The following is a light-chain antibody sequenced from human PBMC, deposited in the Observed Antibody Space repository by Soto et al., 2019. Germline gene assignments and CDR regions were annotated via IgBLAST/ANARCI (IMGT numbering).Light chain of an antibody. CDR1: QSLVHISGNTY. CDR2: KAS. CDR3: MQATQFPIT. Sequence: DIVTTQTPLSSPVTLGQPASISCRSSQSLVHISGNTYFTWLHQRPGQPPRLLTYKASNRFSGVPDRFSGSGAGTDFTLNISRVEAEDDGVCYCMQATQFPITFGQRTRLEIK. J-gene: IGKJ5*01. V-gene: IGKV2-24*01.